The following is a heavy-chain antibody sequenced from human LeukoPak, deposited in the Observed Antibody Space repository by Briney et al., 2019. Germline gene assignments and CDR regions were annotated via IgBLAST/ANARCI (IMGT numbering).Heavy chain of an antibody. CDR2: IYYSGST. D-gene: IGHD2-2*01. V-gene: IGHV4-59*01. Sequence: SETLSLTCTVSGGSISSYYWSWIRQPPGKGLEWIGFIYYSGSTNYNPSLKSRVTISVDTSKNQFSLKLSSVTAADTAVYYCAREYCSSTSCYYWFDPWGQGTLVTVSS. CDR1: GGSISSYY. J-gene: IGHJ5*02. CDR3: AREYCSSTSCYYWFDP.